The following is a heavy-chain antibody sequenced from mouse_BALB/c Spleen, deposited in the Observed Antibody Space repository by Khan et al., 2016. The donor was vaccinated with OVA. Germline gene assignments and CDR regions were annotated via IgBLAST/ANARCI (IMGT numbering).Heavy chain of an antibody. J-gene: IGHJ4*01. V-gene: IGHV2-6-7*01. CDR2: IWGDGST. CDR3: ARAYYGNYREAMDY. D-gene: IGHD2-10*01. Sequence: QVQLKQSGPGLVAPSQSLSITCTVSGFSLTGYGVNWVRQPPGKGLEWLGMIWGDGSTDYNSALKSRLSLSKDNSKSQVFLKMHSLQTDDTARYCCARAYYGNYREAMDYWGQGTSVTVSS. CDR1: GFSLTGYG.